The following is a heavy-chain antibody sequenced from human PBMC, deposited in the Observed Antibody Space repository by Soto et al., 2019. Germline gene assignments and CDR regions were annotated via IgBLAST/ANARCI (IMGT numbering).Heavy chain of an antibody. J-gene: IGHJ4*02. D-gene: IGHD3-16*01. CDR1: GNTHTIYF. CDR2: INSVSGGT. Sequence: QVQLVQSGAEVKQPGASVRVSCKASGNTHTIYFIHWLRQAPGQGLEWMGWINSVSGGTNYAPRFRGRVSMTRDTSSATAFMDLSGLRSDDTAVYYWARGGSYYAHWGQGTMVTVSS. CDR3: ARGGSYYAH. V-gene: IGHV1-2*02.